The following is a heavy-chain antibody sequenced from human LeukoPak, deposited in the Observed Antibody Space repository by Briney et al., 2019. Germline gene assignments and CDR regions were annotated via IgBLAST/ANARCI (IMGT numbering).Heavy chain of an antibody. Sequence: GGSLRLSCAASGFTVSSNYMSWVRQALGKGLEWVSVIYSGGSTYYAESVKGRFTISRDNSKNTLYLQMNSLRAEDTAVYYCAREANYGSGMSWGQGTLVTVSS. CDR3: AREANYGSGMS. CDR1: GFTVSSNY. CDR2: IYSGGST. D-gene: IGHD3-10*01. J-gene: IGHJ4*02. V-gene: IGHV3-66*02.